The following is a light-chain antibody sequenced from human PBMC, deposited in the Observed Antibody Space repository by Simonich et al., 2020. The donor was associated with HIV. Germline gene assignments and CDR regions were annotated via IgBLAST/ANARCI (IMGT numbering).Light chain of an antibody. V-gene: IGKV3-15*01. J-gene: IGKJ2*01. Sequence: EIVMTQSPATLSVSPGERATLSCRASQSVGRNLAWYQQKPGQDPRLLIYGASTRATGIPARFSGSGAGTEFTLTISGMQSEDFVVYYCQQYNNWLYTFGQGTKLEIK. CDR3: QQYNNWLYT. CDR1: QSVGRN. CDR2: GAS.